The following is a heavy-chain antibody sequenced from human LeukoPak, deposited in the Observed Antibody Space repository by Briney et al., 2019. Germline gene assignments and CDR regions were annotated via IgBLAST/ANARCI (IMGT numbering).Heavy chain of an antibody. CDR2: INHSGST. J-gene: IGHJ5*02. CDR1: GGSFSGYY. V-gene: IGHV4-34*01. CDR3: ARGKGCSGGSCYTNKIRFDP. D-gene: IGHD2-15*01. Sequence: PSETLSLTCAVYGGSFSGYYWSWIRQPPGKGLEWIGEINHSGSTNYNPSLKSRVTISVDTSKNQFSLKLSSVTAADTAVYYCARGKGCSGGSCYTNKIRFDPWGQGTLVTVSS.